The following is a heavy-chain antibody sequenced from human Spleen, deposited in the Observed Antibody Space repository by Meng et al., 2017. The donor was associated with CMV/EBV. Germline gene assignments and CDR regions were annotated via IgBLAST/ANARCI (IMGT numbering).Heavy chain of an antibody. CDR3: ARRFDFWSGYGDY. CDR1: GFTFSSYT. Sequence: GESLKISCAASGFTFSSYTMNWLRQAPGKGLEWVSSISSSSSYIYYADSVKGRFTISRDNAKNSLYLNMNGLRAEDTAVYYCARRFDFWSGYGDYWGQGILVTVSS. J-gene: IGHJ4*02. CDR2: ISSSSSYI. D-gene: IGHD3-3*01. V-gene: IGHV3-21*01.